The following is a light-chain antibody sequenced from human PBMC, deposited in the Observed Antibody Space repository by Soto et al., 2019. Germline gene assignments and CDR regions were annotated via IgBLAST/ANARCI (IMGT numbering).Light chain of an antibody. V-gene: IGLV2-23*02. J-gene: IGLJ1*01. CDR1: SSDVGSYNL. Sequence: QSALTQPASVSGSPGQSITISCTGTSSDVGSYNLVSWYQQHPGKAPKLMIYEVSKRPSGVSNRFSGSKSGNTASLTISGLQAEYEADYYCCSYAGSSTFPYVFGTGTKVTVL. CDR2: EVS. CDR3: CSYAGSSTFPYV.